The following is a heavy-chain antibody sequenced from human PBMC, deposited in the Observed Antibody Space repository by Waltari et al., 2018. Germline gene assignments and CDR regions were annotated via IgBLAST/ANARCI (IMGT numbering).Heavy chain of an antibody. V-gene: IGHV1-24*01. J-gene: IGHJ4*02. CDR1: GYALTQLS. CDR2: FDPEDGKT. CDR3: ATSHPPN. Sequence: QVQLVQSGAELKKPGASVKVACKVSGYALTQLSMHWVRPAPGKGLEWIGGFDPEDGKTVYSQMFQGRVTLTEDTFTDTACMQLSGLTSADTAVYYCATSHPPNWGQGTLVSVSS.